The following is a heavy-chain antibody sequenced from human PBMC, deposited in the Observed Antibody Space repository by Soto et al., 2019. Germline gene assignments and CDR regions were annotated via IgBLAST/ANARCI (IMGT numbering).Heavy chain of an antibody. CDR3: ARGSYNHISASEKCFDY. CDR2: IYYSGST. CDR1: GGSINNYY. Sequence: ASETLSLTCTVSGGSINNYYWSWIRQPPGKGLEWIGYIYYSGSTNYNPSLKSRVTISVDTSKNQFSLKLSSVTAADTAVYYCARGSYNHISASEKCFDYWGQGALVTVSS. V-gene: IGHV4-59*01. D-gene: IGHD1-1*01. J-gene: IGHJ4*02.